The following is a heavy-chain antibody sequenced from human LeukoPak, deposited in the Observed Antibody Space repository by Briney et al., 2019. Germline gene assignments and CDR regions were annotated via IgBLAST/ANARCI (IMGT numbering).Heavy chain of an antibody. V-gene: IGHV3-23*01. CDR3: ARTYSSLEAYLDY. D-gene: IGHD6-13*01. CDR2: ISGSGGST. CDR1: GFTFSSYA. J-gene: IGHJ4*02. Sequence: GGSLRLSCAASGFTFSSYAMSWVRQAPGKGLEWVSAISGSGGSTYYADSVKGRFTISRDNSKNTLYLQMNSLRAEDTAVYYCARTYSSLEAYLDYWGQGTLVTVSS.